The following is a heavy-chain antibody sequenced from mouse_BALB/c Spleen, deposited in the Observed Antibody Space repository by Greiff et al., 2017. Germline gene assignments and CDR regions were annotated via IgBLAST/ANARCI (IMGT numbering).Heavy chain of an antibody. J-gene: IGHJ4*01. D-gene: IGHD1-1*01. Sequence: EVQLVESGPGLVKPSQSLSLTCSVTGYSITSGYYWNWIRQFPGNKLEWMGYISYDGSNNYNPSIKNRISITRDTSKNQFFLKLNFVTTEDTATYYCARELRDAMDYWGQGTSVTVSS. CDR2: ISYDGSN. CDR1: GYSITSGYY. CDR3: ARELRDAMDY. V-gene: IGHV3-6*02.